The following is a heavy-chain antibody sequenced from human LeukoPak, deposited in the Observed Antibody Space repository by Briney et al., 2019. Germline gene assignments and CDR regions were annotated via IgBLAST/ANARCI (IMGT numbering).Heavy chain of an antibody. J-gene: IGHJ3*02. CDR1: GFTFSSYG. CDR2: ISYGGSNK. D-gene: IGHD3-9*01. V-gene: IGHV3-30*18. Sequence: GRSLRLSCAASGFTFSSYGMHWVRQAPGKGLEWVAVISYGGSNKYYADSVKGRFTISRDNSKNTLYLQMNSLRAEDTAVYYCAKDPYYDILTGYSQGTAFDIWGQGTMVTVSS. CDR3: AKDPYYDILTGYSQGTAFDI.